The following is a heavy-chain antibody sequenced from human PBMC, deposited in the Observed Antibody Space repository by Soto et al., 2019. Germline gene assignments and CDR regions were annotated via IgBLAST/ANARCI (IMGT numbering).Heavy chain of an antibody. V-gene: IGHV4-39*07. D-gene: IGHD1-26*01. J-gene: IGHJ6*02. Sequence: SETLSLTCTVSGGSISSSSYYWGWIRQPPGKGLEWIGSIYYSGSTYYNPSLKSRVTISVDTSKNQFSLKLSSVTAADTAVYYCARYSGSYVGVDYYYGMDVWGQGTTVTVSS. CDR3: ARYSGSYVGVDYYYGMDV. CDR2: IYYSGST. CDR1: GGSISSSSYY.